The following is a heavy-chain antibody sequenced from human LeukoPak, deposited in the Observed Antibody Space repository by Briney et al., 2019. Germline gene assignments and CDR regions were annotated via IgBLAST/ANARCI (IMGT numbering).Heavy chain of an antibody. J-gene: IGHJ5*02. V-gene: IGHV3-74*01. CDR1: GFTFSSYW. CDR3: ARESVAGGSYGWFDP. Sequence: GGSLRLSCVGSGFTFSSYWMHWVRQAPGKGLVWVSRINSDGSSTSYADSVKGRFTTSRDNAKNTLYLQMNSLRAEDTAVYYCARESVAGGSYGWFDPWGQGTLVTVSS. D-gene: IGHD1-26*01. CDR2: INSDGSST.